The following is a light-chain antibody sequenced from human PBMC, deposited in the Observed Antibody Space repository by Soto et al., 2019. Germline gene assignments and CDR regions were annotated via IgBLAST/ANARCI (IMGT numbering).Light chain of an antibody. J-gene: IGKJ4*01. CDR1: QSISKY. V-gene: IGKV1-39*01. Sequence: DIQMTQSPFSLSAAVAARVTITCRASQSISKYVNWYQHKPGKAPTVLIHAASSLQSGVPSRFSGSGSGTDFFLTISSLQPEDFAVYYCQQSHSKPLTFGGGTKVDIK. CDR3: QQSHSKPLT. CDR2: AAS.